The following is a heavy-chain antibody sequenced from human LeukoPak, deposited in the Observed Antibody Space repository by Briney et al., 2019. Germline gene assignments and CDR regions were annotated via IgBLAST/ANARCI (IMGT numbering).Heavy chain of an antibody. CDR2: IIPILGIA. J-gene: IGHJ6*02. Sequence: SVKVSCKASGGTFSSYAISWVRQAPGQGLEWMGRIIPILGIANYAQKFQGRVTITADKSTSTAYMELSSLRSEDTAVYYCARLDSFMVRGVTMPYYGMDVWGQGTTVTVSS. D-gene: IGHD3-10*01. CDR3: ARLDSFMVRGVTMPYYGMDV. V-gene: IGHV1-69*04. CDR1: GGTFSSYA.